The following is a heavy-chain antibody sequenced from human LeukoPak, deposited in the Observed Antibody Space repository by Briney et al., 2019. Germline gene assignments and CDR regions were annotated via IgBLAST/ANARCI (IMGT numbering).Heavy chain of an antibody. CDR1: GGSITSYY. D-gene: IGHD6-19*01. CDR2: IYASGST. CDR3: ARGDRAVAGAWGWFDP. J-gene: IGHJ5*02. V-gene: IGHV4-4*07. Sequence: SETLSLTCTVSGGSITSYYWSWIRQPAGKGPEWIGRIYASGSTNYNPSLKSRVTMSVDTSKNRFSLRLNSVTAADTAVYYCARGDRAVAGAWGWFDPWGQGTLVTVSS.